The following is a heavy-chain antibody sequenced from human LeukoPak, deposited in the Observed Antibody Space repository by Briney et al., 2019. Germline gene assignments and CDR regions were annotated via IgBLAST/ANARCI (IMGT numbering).Heavy chain of an antibody. D-gene: IGHD6-13*01. V-gene: IGHV3-21*06. Sequence: PGGSLRLSCAASGFTFRSYSMKWVRQAPGKGLEWVSPISSSSSYIYYADSVKGRFTISRDNAKNLLYLQMNSLRAEDTAVNYCARYSDTGYSSSWYSTPFDYWGQGTLVTVSS. CDR3: ARYSDTGYSSSWYSTPFDY. CDR1: GFTFRSYS. CDR2: ISSSSSYI. J-gene: IGHJ4*02.